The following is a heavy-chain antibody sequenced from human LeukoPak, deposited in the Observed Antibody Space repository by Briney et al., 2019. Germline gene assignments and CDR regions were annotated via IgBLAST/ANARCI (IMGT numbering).Heavy chain of an antibody. D-gene: IGHD3-10*01. V-gene: IGHV1-69*13. CDR3: ARGGSGSYYNSDFDY. Sequence: SVKVSCKASGGTFSSYAISWVGQAPGQGLEWMGGIIPIFGTANYAQKFQGRVTITADESTSTAYMELSSLRSEDTAVYYCARGGSGSYYNSDFDYWGQGTLVTVSS. CDR2: IIPIFGTA. CDR1: GGTFSSYA. J-gene: IGHJ4*02.